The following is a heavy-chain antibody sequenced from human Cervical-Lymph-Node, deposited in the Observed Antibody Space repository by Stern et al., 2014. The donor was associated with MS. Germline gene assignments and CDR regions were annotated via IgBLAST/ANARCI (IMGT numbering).Heavy chain of an antibody. CDR1: GFTFSSYG. J-gene: IGHJ6*02. CDR3: AKEGRFLEWFPYYYGMDV. V-gene: IGHV3-30*18. D-gene: IGHD3-3*01. Sequence: MQLVESGGGVVQPGRSLRLSCAASGFTFSSYGMHWVRQAPGKGLEWVAVISYDGSNKYYADSVKGRFTISRDNSKNTLYLQMNSLRAEDTAVYYCAKEGRFLEWFPYYYGMDVWGQGTTVTVSS. CDR2: ISYDGSNK.